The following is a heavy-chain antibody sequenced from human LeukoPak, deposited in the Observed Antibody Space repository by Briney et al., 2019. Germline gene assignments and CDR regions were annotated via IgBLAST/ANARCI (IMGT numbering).Heavy chain of an antibody. CDR1: GFTFSSYA. CDR3: AKDRSDIVATIFWYFDL. J-gene: IGHJ2*01. Sequence: AGGSLRLSCAASGFTFSSYAMSWVRQAPGKGLEWVSAISGSGGSTYYADSVKGRFTISRDNSKNTLYLQMNSLRAEDTAVYYCAKDRSDIVATIFWYFDLWGRGTLVTVSS. D-gene: IGHD5-12*01. CDR2: ISGSGGST. V-gene: IGHV3-23*01.